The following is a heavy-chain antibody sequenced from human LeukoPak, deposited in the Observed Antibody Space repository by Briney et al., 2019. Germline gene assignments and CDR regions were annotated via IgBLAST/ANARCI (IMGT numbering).Heavy chain of an antibody. V-gene: IGHV1-18*01. J-gene: IGHJ5*02. D-gene: IGHD6-19*01. CDR1: GYTFTSYG. CDR3: ARGAPGYSSGWYDAPDSWFDP. CDR2: ISAYNGNT. Sequence: ASVKVSCKASGYTFTSYGISWVRQAPGQGLEWMGWISAYNGNTNYAQKLQGRVTMTTDTSTSTAYMELRSLRSDDTAVYYCARGAPGYSSGWYDAPDSWFDPWGQGTLVTVSS.